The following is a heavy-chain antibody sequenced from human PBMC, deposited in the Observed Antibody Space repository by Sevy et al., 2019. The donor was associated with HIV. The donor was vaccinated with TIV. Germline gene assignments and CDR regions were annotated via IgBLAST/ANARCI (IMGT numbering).Heavy chain of an antibody. CDR2: IRYDGSNK. CDR3: AKDVVVVAAGYYYYYYGMDV. V-gene: IGHV3-30*02. D-gene: IGHD2-15*01. Sequence: GGSLRLSCAASGFTFSSYGMHWVRQAPGKGLEWVAFIRYDGSNKYYADSVKGRFTISRDNSKNTLYLQMNSLRAEDTAVYYCAKDVVVVAAGYYYYYYGMDVWGQGTTVTVSS. CDR1: GFTFSSYG. J-gene: IGHJ6*02.